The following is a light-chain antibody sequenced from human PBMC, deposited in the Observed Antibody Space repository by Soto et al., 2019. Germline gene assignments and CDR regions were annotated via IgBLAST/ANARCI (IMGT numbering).Light chain of an antibody. CDR1: QGIRND. V-gene: IGKV1-6*01. CDR2: AAS. Sequence: IQITQSASSLSASLGDRVTITCRASQGIRNDLGWYQQKPGKAPKLLIYAASSLQSGVPSRFSGSGSGTDFTLTISSLQPEDFATYYCLQDYNYPLTFGGGTKVDIK. CDR3: LQDYNYPLT. J-gene: IGKJ4*01.